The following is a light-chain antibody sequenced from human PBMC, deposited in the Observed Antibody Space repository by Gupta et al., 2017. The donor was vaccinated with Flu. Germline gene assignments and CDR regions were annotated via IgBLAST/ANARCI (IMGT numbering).Light chain of an antibody. CDR1: RLRSYY. J-gene: IGLJ3*02. V-gene: IGLV3-19*01. Sequence: SSALTQAPDVFVALGQTVRITCQGDRLRSYYATWYQQKPGQAPVLALFGKNNRPSGIPDRFAGSNSGDNSSLTITGAQAEDDGDDDWCYRDASRKDGVFGGGTKLTVL. CDR3: CYRDASRKDGV. CDR2: GKN.